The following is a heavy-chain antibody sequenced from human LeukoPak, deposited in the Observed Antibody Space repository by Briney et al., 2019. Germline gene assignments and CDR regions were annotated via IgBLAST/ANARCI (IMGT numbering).Heavy chain of an antibody. CDR2: IWYDGSNK. D-gene: IGHD3-22*01. J-gene: IGHJ5*02. V-gene: IGHV3-33*08. CDR3: ARDYASSGYYS. Sequence: QSGGSLRLSCAASGFTFSSYAMSWVRQAPGKGLEWVAVIWYDGSNKYYADPVKGRFTISRDNSKNTLYLQMNSLRAEDTAVYHCARDYASSGYYSWGQGTQVTVSS. CDR1: GFTFSSYA.